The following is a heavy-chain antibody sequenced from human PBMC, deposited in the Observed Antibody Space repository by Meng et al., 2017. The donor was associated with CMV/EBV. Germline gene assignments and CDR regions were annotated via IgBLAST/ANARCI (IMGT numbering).Heavy chain of an antibody. Sequence: LRLSCTVSGDSISSGNYYWSWIRPPPGKGLEWIGYIYYTGRTYYNPSLKSRVTISIDTSKNHFSLRLSSVTAADTAVYYCARALSCDSTNCFRYFDCWGQGTLVTVSS. CDR2: IYYTGRT. CDR1: GDSISSGNYY. J-gene: IGHJ4*03. CDR3: ARALSCDSTNCFRYFDC. V-gene: IGHV4-30-4*08. D-gene: IGHD2-2*01.